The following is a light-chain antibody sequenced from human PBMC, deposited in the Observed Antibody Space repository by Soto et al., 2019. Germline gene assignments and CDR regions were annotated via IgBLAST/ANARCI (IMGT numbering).Light chain of an antibody. CDR3: SSYAGSNNLV. Sequence: QSVLTQPPSASGSPGQSVTISCTGTSGDVGAYNFVSWYQQHPGKAPKLMICEVSKRPSGVPDRFSGSKSGNTASLTVSGLQAEDEADYYCSSYAGSNNLVFGGGTKLTVL. V-gene: IGLV2-8*01. CDR2: EVS. J-gene: IGLJ2*01. CDR1: SGDVGAYNF.